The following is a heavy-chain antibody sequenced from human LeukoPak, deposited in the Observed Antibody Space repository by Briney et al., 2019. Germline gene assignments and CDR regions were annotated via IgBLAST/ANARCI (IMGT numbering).Heavy chain of an antibody. D-gene: IGHD3-10*02. CDR3: AELGITMIGGV. V-gene: IGHV3-7*01. CDR1: GFTFSSYG. Sequence: PGGSLRLSCAASGFTFSSYGMTWVRQAPGKGLAWVANINQDGSGKYYVDSVKGRFTISRDNAKNSLYLQMNSLRAEDTAVYYCAELGITMIGGVWGKGTTVTISS. CDR2: INQDGSGK. J-gene: IGHJ6*04.